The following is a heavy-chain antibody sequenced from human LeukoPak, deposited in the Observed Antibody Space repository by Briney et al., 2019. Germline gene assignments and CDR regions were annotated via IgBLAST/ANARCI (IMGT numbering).Heavy chain of an antibody. CDR3: ASLQNIVGATPLPDY. Sequence: SETLSLTCTVSGGSISSSTYYWGWVRQPPGKGLGWIGTIYYSGTTYYNPSLKSRVTISIDTSTNQFSLKLNSVTAADTAVYYCASLQNIVGATPLPDYWGQGTLVTVSS. CDR1: GGSISSSTYY. CDR2: IYYSGTT. J-gene: IGHJ4*02. D-gene: IGHD1-26*01. V-gene: IGHV4-39*07.